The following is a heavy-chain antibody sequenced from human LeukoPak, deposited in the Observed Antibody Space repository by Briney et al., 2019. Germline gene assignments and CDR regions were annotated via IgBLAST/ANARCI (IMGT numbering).Heavy chain of an antibody. D-gene: IGHD5-18*01. J-gene: IGHJ6*02. V-gene: IGHV3-33*01. CDR3: ARGGYSYGRPIYYYYGMDV. CDR1: GFTLSSYG. Sequence: PGRSLRLSCAASGFTLSSYGMHWVRQAPRKGLEWVAVIWYDGSNKYYADSVKGRFTISRDNSKNTLYLQMNSLRAEDTAVYYCARGGYSYGRPIYYYYGMDVWGQGATVTVSS. CDR2: IWYDGSNK.